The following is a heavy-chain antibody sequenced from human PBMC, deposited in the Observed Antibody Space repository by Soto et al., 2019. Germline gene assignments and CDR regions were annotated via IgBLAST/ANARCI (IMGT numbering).Heavy chain of an antibody. CDR1: GFTFSSYG. J-gene: IGHJ4*02. CDR2: IWYDGSNK. CDR3: ASSLAEGEFDY. Sequence: QVQLVESGGGVVQPGRSLRLSCAASGFTFSSYGMHWVRQAPGKGLEWVAVIWYDGSNKYYADSVKGRFTISRDNSKNTLYLQMNSLGAEDTAVYYCASSLAEGEFDYWGQGTLVTVSS. V-gene: IGHV3-33*01. D-gene: IGHD3-16*01.